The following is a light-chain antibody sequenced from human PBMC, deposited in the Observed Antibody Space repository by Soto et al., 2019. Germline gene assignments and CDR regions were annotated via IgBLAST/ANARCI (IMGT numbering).Light chain of an antibody. Sequence: EIVLTQSPATLSLSPGERATLSCRASQSVSIYLAWYHQKPGQAPRLLIYDASNMATGIPARFSGSGSGTDFTLTISSLEPEDFAVYYCQQRSNWPQLTFGGGTKVEIK. V-gene: IGKV3-11*01. CDR1: QSVSIY. J-gene: IGKJ4*01. CDR2: DAS. CDR3: QQRSNWPQLT.